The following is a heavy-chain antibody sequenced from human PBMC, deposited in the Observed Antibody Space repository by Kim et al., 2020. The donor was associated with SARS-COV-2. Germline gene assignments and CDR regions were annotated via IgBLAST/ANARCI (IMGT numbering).Heavy chain of an antibody. Sequence: SETLSLTCSVSGGSIFSTNYNWTWIRQPTGKGLNGLGNFCLSGINQYTPTLQGPVTVSIDRNRNRLSLSLASVTASATAIYSCAAVTSIAWFD. J-gene: IGHJ5*02. CDR1: GGSIFSTNYN. CDR2: FCLSGIN. CDR3: AAVTSIAWFD. D-gene: IGHD4-4*01. V-gene: IGHV4-61*05.